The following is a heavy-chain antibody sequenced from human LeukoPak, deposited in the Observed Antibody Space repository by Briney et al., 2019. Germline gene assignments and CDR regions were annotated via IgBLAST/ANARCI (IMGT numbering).Heavy chain of an antibody. J-gene: IGHJ4*02. Sequence: ASVKVSFKVSGYTFTSYYKHWVRQAPGQGLEWMGWINPNSGGTNYAQKFQGRVTMTRDTSISTAYMELSRLRSDDTAVYYCARDEAEYYESSGYYLFDYWGQGTLVTVSS. CDR2: INPNSGGT. CDR1: GYTFTSYY. CDR3: ARDEAEYYESSGYYLFDY. D-gene: IGHD3-22*01. V-gene: IGHV1-2*02.